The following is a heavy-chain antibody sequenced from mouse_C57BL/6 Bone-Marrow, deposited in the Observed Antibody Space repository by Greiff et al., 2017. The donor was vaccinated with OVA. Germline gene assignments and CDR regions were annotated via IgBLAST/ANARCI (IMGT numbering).Heavy chain of an antibody. CDR2: IYPGDGDT. CDR3: AIKGFNYSNEWFAY. CDR1: GYAFSSSW. D-gene: IGHD2-5*01. J-gene: IGHJ3*01. V-gene: IGHV1-82*01. Sequence: VQLVESGPELVKPGASVKISCKASGYAFSSSWMNWVKQRPGKGLEWIGRIYPGDGDTNYNGKFKGKATLTVDKSSSTAYMQLSSLTSEDSAVYYCAIKGFNYSNEWFAYWGQGTLVTVSA.